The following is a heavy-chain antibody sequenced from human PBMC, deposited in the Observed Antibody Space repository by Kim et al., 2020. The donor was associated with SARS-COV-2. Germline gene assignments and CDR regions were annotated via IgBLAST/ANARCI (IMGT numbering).Heavy chain of an antibody. CDR3: ARLGGTGKSGWFQEAFDW. J-gene: IGHJ4*02. CDR1: GLSVISRSY. D-gene: IGHD6-19*01. CDR2: IYPSGDT. Sequence: SETLSLTCTVSGLSVISRSYWGWIRQSPGKGLEWIGNIYPSGDTYYNPSLQSRVTMSVDTSKNQFSLRLTSVTAADTAVYYCARLGGTGKSGWFQEAFDWWGQETLVAVSS. V-gene: IGHV4-38-2*02.